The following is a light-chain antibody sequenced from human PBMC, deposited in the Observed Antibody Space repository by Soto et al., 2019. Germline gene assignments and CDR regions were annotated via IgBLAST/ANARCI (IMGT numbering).Light chain of an antibody. CDR3: QKYNSARIT. CDR2: AAS. V-gene: IGKV1-27*01. J-gene: IGKJ5*01. Sequence: DIQMTQSPSSLSASVGDRVTITCRASQGISNYLAWYQQKPGKVPKLLIYAASTLQSGVPSRFSGSGSGTDFTLTISSLQPEDVAAYYCQKYNSARITFGQGTRLEIK. CDR1: QGISNY.